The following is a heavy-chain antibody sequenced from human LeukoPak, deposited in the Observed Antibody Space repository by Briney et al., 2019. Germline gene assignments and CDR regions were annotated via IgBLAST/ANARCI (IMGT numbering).Heavy chain of an antibody. Sequence: PGGSLRLSCAVSGFTSSNHWMSWVRQAPGKGLEWVAVISYGGSNKYYADSVKGRFTISGDNSKNTLFLQMNSLRADDTAVYYCARDLAPLVVVITTLDYWGQGTLVTVSS. CDR3: ARDLAPLVVVITTLDY. D-gene: IGHD3-22*01. CDR1: GFTSSNHW. CDR2: ISYGGSNK. V-gene: IGHV3-30-3*01. J-gene: IGHJ4*02.